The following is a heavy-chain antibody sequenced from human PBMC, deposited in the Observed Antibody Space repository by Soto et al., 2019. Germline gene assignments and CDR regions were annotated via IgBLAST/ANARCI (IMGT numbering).Heavy chain of an antibody. CDR3: AKSGTGTRDFDP. CDR1: GYSFTRYW. CDR2: VDPSDSYT. D-gene: IGHD1-1*01. J-gene: IGHJ5*02. Sequence: EVQLVQSGVEVKKPGESLRISCEGSGYSFTRYWITWVRQMPRKGLEWMGRVDPSDSYTNYSPSFQGHVSISVDKSISTAYLHWSSLKASDTAMYYCAKSGTGTRDFDPWGQGTLVTVSS. V-gene: IGHV5-10-1*01.